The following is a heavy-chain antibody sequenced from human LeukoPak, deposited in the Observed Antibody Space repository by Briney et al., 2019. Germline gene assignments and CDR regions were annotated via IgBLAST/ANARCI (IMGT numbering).Heavy chain of an antibody. Sequence: SETLSLTCTVSGGSISSYYWSWIRQPAGKGLEWIGRIYTSGSTNYSPSLKSRVTMSVDTSKNQFSLKLSSVTATDTAVYYCARVYSSSSFDYWGQGTLVTVSS. D-gene: IGHD6-6*01. CDR3: ARVYSSSSFDY. CDR1: GGSISSYY. CDR2: IYTSGST. V-gene: IGHV4-4*07. J-gene: IGHJ4*02.